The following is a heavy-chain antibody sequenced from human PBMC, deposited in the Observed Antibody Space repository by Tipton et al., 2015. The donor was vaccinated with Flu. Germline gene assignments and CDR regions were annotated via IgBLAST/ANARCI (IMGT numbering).Heavy chain of an antibody. CDR3: ARRRTDWAAYDY. CDR1: GGTFSGYG. CDR2: IIPIFGPP. Sequence: QVQLVQSGAEVKKPGSSVKVFCKASGGTFSGYGLSWLRQAPGQGPEWMGIIIPIFGPPNYAQKFQDRVTITADIFTNAVYMEVRSLTSDDTAVYFCARRRTDWAAYDYWGQGTLVTVSS. V-gene: IGHV1-69*06. D-gene: IGHD3-9*01. J-gene: IGHJ4*02.